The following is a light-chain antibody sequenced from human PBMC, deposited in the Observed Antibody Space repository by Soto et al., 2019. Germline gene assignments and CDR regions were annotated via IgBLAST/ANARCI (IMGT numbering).Light chain of an antibody. Sequence: EIGLTQSPATLSLSPGERATLSCRASQSVSSYLAWYQQKPGQAPRLLIYDASNRATGIPARFSGSGSGTDFTLTISSLEPEDFAVYYCQQRSNWPPLTFGQGTKVEIK. CDR2: DAS. CDR3: QQRSNWPPLT. V-gene: IGKV3-11*01. CDR1: QSVSSY. J-gene: IGKJ1*01.